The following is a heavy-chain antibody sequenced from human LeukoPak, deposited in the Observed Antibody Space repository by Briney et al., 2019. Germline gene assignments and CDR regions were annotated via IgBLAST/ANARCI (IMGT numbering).Heavy chain of an antibody. CDR2: ISSHGGST. CDR1: GFNFSSYT. V-gene: IGHV3-64D*09. Sequence: PGRSLRLSCSASGFNFSSYTMFWVRQAPGKGLEYVSAISSHGGSTYYADSVKGRFTISRDNSKNTLYLQMSSLRTHDTAVYYCAIAASRTLADFWGQGTLVTVSS. CDR3: AIAASRTLADF. D-gene: IGHD6-25*01. J-gene: IGHJ4*02.